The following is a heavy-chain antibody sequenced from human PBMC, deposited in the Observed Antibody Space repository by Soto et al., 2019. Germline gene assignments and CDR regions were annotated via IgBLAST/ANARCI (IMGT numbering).Heavy chain of an antibody. J-gene: IGHJ6*02. CDR1: GGSFSGYY. CDR3: ARDKGRYYCSSTSCYVPYYYYYGMDV. Sequence: SETQSLTCAVYGGSFSGYYRSWIRQPPGKGLEWLGEINHSGSTNYNPSLKSRVTISVDTSKNQFSLKLSSVTAADTAVYYCARDKGRYYCSSTSCYVPYYYYYGMDVWGQGTTVT. V-gene: IGHV4-34*01. D-gene: IGHD2-2*01. CDR2: INHSGST.